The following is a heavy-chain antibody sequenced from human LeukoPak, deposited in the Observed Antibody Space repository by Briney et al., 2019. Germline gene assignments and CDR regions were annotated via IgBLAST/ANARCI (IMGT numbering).Heavy chain of an antibody. D-gene: IGHD5-12*01. V-gene: IGHV3-48*02. J-gene: IGHJ4*02. CDR1: GFTFSSYS. CDR2: ISSSSSAI. Sequence: GGSLRLSCAASGFTFSSYSMNWVRQAPGKGLEWVSYISSSSSAIYYADSVKGRFTISRDNAKNSLYLQMNSLRDEDTTVYYCARDRVGYPKYYFDYWGQGTLVTVSS. CDR3: ARDRVGYPKYYFDY.